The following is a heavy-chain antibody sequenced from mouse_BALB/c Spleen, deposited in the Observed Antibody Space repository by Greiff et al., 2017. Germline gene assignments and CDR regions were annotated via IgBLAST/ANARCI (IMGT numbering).Heavy chain of an antibody. J-gene: IGHJ2*01. CDR3: ARRDGYSLFDY. D-gene: IGHD2-3*01. CDR1: GFTFSSFG. CDR2: ISSGSSTI. V-gene: IGHV5-17*02. Sequence: EVQLQESGGGLVQPGGSRKLSCAASGFTFSSFGMHWVRQAPEKGLEWVAYISSGSSTIYYADTVKGRFTISRDNPKNTLFLQMTSLRSEDTAMYYCARRDGYSLFDYWGQGTTLTVSS.